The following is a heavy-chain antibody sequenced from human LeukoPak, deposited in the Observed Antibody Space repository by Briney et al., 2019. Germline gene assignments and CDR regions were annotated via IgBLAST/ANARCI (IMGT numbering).Heavy chain of an antibody. CDR2: LSYDGSNK. J-gene: IGHJ1*01. V-gene: IGHV3-30*18. CDR1: GFTFSSYS. CDR3: AKGRFWRRKTDYHFLH. D-gene: IGHD3-3*02. Sequence: GGSLRLSCAASGFTFSSYSMKWVRQAPGKGLEWVAILSYDGSNKYYADSVKGRFTISRDNSKNTLYPQMNSLRAEDTAVYYCAKGRFWRRKTDYHFLHWGQGTLVTVSS.